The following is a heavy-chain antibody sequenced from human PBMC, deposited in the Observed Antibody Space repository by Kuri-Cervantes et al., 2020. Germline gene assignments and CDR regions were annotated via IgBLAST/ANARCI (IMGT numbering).Heavy chain of an antibody. Sequence: GESLKISCAASGFSFNSYSMNWVRQAPGKGLEFVSYISRDSGATYYGDSVKGRFTISRDNAKNSLYLQMNSLSDEDTAVYYCAGDDNWGFDYWGQGTPVTVSS. J-gene: IGHJ4*02. V-gene: IGHV3-48*02. D-gene: IGHD1-1*01. CDR3: AGDDNWGFDY. CDR1: GFSFNSYS. CDR2: ISRDSGAT.